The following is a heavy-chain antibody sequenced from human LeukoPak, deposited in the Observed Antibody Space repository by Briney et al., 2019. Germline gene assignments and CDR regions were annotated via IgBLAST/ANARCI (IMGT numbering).Heavy chain of an antibody. J-gene: IGHJ5*02. CDR3: AKGSAAGIRNWFDP. Sequence: GGSLRLSCAASGFTFDDYAMRWVRQAPGKGLEWVSCISWNSGSIGYAYSVKGRFTISRDNAKNSLYLQMNSLRAEDTALYYCAKGSAAGIRNWFDPCGEGTLVTASS. CDR1: GFTFDDYA. V-gene: IGHV3-9*01. D-gene: IGHD6-13*01. CDR2: ISWNSGSI.